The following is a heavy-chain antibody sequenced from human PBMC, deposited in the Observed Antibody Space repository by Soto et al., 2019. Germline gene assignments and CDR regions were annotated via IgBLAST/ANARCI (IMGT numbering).Heavy chain of an antibody. CDR3: AKTMRGFGFDAFHV. Sequence: PGESLKISCKGSGNRFTNYWIGWVRQEPGKGLEWMGIIYPGDSDTRYSPSFQGQVTFSADKSISTAYLQWSSLKASDTAMYYCAKTMRGFGFDAFHVWGRGTMVTVS. CDR1: GNRFTNYW. D-gene: IGHD5-12*01. J-gene: IGHJ3*01. V-gene: IGHV5-51*01. CDR2: IYPGDSDT.